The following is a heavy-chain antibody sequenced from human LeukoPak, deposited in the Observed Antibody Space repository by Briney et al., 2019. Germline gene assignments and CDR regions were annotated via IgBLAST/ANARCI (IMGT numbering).Heavy chain of an antibody. CDR3: ARDLIHGGTGYSGYVFNY. D-gene: IGHD5-12*01. J-gene: IGHJ4*01. Sequence: PGGSLRLSCVGSGFTFSWFSLNWVRQAPGKGLEWVSSISIINNKTDYVDSVKGRFTVSRDNAKNSLYLRMNSLRADDTAVYFCARDLIHGGTGYSGYVFNYWGLGTLVTVSS. CDR1: GFTFSWFS. V-gene: IGHV3-21*01. CDR2: ISIINNKT.